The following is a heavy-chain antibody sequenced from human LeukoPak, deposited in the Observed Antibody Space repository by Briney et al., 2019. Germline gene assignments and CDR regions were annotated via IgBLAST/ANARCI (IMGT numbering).Heavy chain of an antibody. V-gene: IGHV1-46*01. CDR2: INPTGGST. D-gene: IGHD6-13*01. CDR3: ARDRRIVAAGDYYAMDV. Sequence: ASVKVSCTASGYTFTSYYMHWVRQAPGQGLEWMAIINPTGGSTSYAQKFQGRVTMTRDTSTSTVYMELSSLRSEDTAVYYCARDRRIVAAGDYYAMDVWGQGTTVTVSS. J-gene: IGHJ6*02. CDR1: GYTFTSYY.